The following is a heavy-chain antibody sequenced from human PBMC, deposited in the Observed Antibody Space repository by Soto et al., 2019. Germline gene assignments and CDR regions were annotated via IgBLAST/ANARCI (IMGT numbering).Heavy chain of an antibody. CDR2: INHSGST. D-gene: IGHD6-25*01. J-gene: IGHJ4*02. CDR3: ARSDGGD. V-gene: IGHV4-34*01. CDR1: GGSFSGYY. Sequence: PSETLSLTCAVYGGSFSGYYWSWIRQPPGKGLEWIGEINHSGSTNYNPSLKSRVTISVDTSKNQFSLKLSSVTAADTAVYYCARSDGGDWGQATLFIVS.